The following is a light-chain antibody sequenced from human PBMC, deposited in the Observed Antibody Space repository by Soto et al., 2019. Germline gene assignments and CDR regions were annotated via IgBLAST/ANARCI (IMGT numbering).Light chain of an antibody. CDR1: QGISSY. CDR2: AAS. Sequence: DIQLTQSPSFLSASVGDRVTITCRASQGISSYLAWYQQKPGKAPKLLIYAASTLQSGVPSRFSGSGSGTEFTLTNSSVQPEDFATYYCQQLNSYPLTFGQGTKVEIK. CDR3: QQLNSYPLT. J-gene: IGKJ1*01. V-gene: IGKV1-9*01.